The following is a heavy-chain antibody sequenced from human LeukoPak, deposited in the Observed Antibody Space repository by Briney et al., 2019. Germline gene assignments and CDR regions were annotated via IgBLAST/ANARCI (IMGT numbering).Heavy chain of an antibody. V-gene: IGHV4-59*01. CDR1: GVSISPSY. D-gene: IGHD6-19*01. J-gene: IGHJ6*03. Sequence: SETLSLTCTVSGVSISPSYWSWIRQPPGKGLEWIGYTHYSGSTNYNPSLKSRVTISVDTSKNQFSLKLSSVTAADTAIYHCARGGWSLDVWGKGTTVTVSS. CDR2: THYSGST. CDR3: ARGGWSLDV.